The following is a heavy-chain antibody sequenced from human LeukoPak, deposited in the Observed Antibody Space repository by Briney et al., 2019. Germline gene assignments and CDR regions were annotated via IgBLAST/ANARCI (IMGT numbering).Heavy chain of an antibody. V-gene: IGHV1-24*01. J-gene: IGHJ4*02. CDR1: GDTLSELT. CDR3: AAGGIYSLLDY. D-gene: IGHD2-21*01. Sequence: ASVKVSCKVSGDTLSELTMHWVRQAPGKGLEWMGGYDPGAGEILYAQQFQGRVTMTEDTSTDTAYMELTSLRSEDSGVYFCAAGGIYSLLDYWGQGTLVTVSS. CDR2: YDPGAGEI.